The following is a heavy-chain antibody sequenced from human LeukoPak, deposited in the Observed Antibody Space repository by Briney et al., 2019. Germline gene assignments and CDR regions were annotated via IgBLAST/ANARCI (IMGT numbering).Heavy chain of an antibody. CDR3: ARKDGDY. J-gene: IGHJ4*02. CDR1: GASISAFH. CDR2: IYSSGST. V-gene: IGHV4-4*07. Sequence: SETLSLTCTVSGASISAFHWTWFRQPAGKGLEWIGLIYSSGSTLFNPSLKSRVAMSVDLTKNQLPLKLTSVTAADTAMYYCARKDGDYWGRGTLVTDSS.